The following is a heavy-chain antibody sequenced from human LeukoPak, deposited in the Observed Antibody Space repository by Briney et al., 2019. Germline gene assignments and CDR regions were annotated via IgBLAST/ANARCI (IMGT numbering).Heavy chain of an antibody. Sequence: GGSLRLSCAASGFTFGVFGMHWVRQVPGEGLEWVSGITWNSGLIGYADSVKGRFTISRDSAKNSLCLEMNSLRAEDTALYYGAKDESRGCYKGAFDMWGQGTMVTVSS. CDR1: GFTFGVFG. J-gene: IGHJ3*02. CDR2: ITWNSGLI. V-gene: IGHV3-9*01. CDR3: AKDESRGCYKGAFDM. D-gene: IGHD6-19*01.